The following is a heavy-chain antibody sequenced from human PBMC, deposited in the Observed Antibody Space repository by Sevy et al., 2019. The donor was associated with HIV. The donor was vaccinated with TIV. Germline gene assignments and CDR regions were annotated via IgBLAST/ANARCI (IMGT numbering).Heavy chain of an antibody. J-gene: IGHJ6*02. V-gene: IGHV4-38-2*01. Sequence: SETLSLTCAVSGYSISSGYYWGWIRQPPGKGLEWIGSIYHSGSTYYNPSLKSRVTISVDTSKNQFSLKLSSVTAADTAVYYCARGIDFWSGYSYYYYGMDVWGQGTTVTVSS. D-gene: IGHD3-3*01. CDR2: IYHSGST. CDR3: ARGIDFWSGYSYYYYGMDV. CDR1: GYSISSGYY.